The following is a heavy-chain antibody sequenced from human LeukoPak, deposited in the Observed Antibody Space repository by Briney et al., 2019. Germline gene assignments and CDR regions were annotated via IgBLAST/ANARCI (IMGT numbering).Heavy chain of an antibody. Sequence: GGSLRLSCAASGFTFSSYGMHWVRQAPGKGLEWVAFIRYDGSNKYYADSVKGRFTISRDNSKNTLYLQMNSLRAEDTAVYYCAKQGYSSSWYGNWFDPWGQGTLVTVSS. V-gene: IGHV3-30*02. CDR1: GFTFSSYG. CDR3: AKQGYSSSWYGNWFDP. D-gene: IGHD6-13*01. J-gene: IGHJ5*02. CDR2: IRYDGSNK.